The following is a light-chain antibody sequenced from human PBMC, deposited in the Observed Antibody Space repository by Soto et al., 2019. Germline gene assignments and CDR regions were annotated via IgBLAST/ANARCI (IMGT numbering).Light chain of an antibody. V-gene: IGKV3-20*01. J-gene: IGKJ1*01. Sequence: EIVLTQSPGTLSLSPGERATLCCRASQSVSSSYLAWYQQKPGQAPRLLIYGASSRATGIPDRFSGSGSGTDFTLTISRLEPEDFAVYYCQQYGSSLTWTFGQGTEVDIK. CDR3: QQYGSSLTWT. CDR2: GAS. CDR1: QSVSSSY.